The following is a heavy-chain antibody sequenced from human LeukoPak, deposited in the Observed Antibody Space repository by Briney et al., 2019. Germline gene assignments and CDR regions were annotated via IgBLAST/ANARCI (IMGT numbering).Heavy chain of an antibody. CDR2: ISGSGNTT. CDR1: QFTFSNYA. V-gene: IGHV3-23*01. J-gene: IGHJ4*02. Sequence: GGSLRLSCAASQFTFSNYAMSWVRQAPGKGLEWVSAISGSGNTTNFGDSVTGRFTISRDNPKNTLYLQMNSLRVEDTAVYYCAKDIRERKEVPAAQDYWGQGTLVTVSS. D-gene: IGHD2-2*01. CDR3: AKDIRERKEVPAAQDY.